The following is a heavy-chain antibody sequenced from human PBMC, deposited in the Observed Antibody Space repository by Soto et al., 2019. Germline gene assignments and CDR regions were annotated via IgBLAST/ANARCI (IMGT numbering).Heavy chain of an antibody. Sequence: PGGSLRLSCAASGFTFDDYAMHWVRQGPGKGLEWVSGISWNSGGIGYADSVKGRFTISRDNAKNSLYLQMNSLRAEDTAVYYCARDRGYYDSSGYFDYWGQGTLVTVSS. D-gene: IGHD3-22*01. CDR1: GFTFDDYA. V-gene: IGHV3-9*01. J-gene: IGHJ4*02. CDR2: ISWNSGGI. CDR3: ARDRGYYDSSGYFDY.